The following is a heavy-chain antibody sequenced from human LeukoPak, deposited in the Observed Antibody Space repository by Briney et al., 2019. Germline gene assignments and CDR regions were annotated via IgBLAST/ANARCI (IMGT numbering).Heavy chain of an antibody. CDR1: LGTFSSYA. CDR3: PREVGSFDY. V-gene: IGHV1-69*13. J-gene: IGHJ4*02. CDR2: IIPILCSA. D-gene: IGHD1-26*01. Sequence: SVKVSCRPSLGTFSSYAISWVRQAPAPGHESTGGIIPILCSANYAQKFPRRATNTSAESTRTAYMELSSLRDDDTAVHYCPREVGSFDYWGQGTLVTVSS.